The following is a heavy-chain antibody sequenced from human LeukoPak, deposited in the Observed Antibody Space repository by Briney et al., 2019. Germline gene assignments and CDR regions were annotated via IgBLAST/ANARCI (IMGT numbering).Heavy chain of an antibody. Sequence: GGPLRLSRAASGFTFSCYIMNGVRPAPGKGLEWTSPVTPTSHYVYYADSVKGRFTISRDNAKNSLYLQMNSLRAEDTAVYYCARYGAHPFDYWGQGTLVTVSS. CDR2: VTPTSHYV. J-gene: IGHJ4*02. V-gene: IGHV3-21*01. CDR3: ARYGAHPFDY. D-gene: IGHD4-17*01. CDR1: GFTFSCYI.